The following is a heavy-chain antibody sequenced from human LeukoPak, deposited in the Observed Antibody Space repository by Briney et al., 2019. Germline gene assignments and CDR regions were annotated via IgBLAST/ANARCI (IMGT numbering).Heavy chain of an antibody. V-gene: IGHV3-21*01. CDR2: ISSSSSYI. J-gene: IGHJ4*02. Sequence: GGSLRLSCAASGFTFSSYSMNWVRQAPGKGLEGVSSISSSSSYIYYADSVKGRFTISRDNAKNSLYLQMSSLRAEDTAVYYCARVSLGTPNPLDYWGQGTLVTVSS. CDR3: ARVSLGTPNPLDY. CDR1: GFTFSSYS. D-gene: IGHD3-16*01.